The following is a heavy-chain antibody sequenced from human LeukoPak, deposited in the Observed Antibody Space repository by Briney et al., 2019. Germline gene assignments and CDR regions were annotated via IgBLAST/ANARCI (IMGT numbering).Heavy chain of an antibody. CDR2: IKQDGSEK. D-gene: IGHD5-12*01. Sequence: GGSLRLSCAASGFTFSSYWMSWVRQAPGKGLEWVANIKQDGSEKYYVDSVKGRFTISRVNAKNSLYLQMNSLRAEDTAVYYCARDHSAEWLRLPSFDYWGQGTLVTVSS. V-gene: IGHV3-7*01. J-gene: IGHJ4*02. CDR3: ARDHSAEWLRLPSFDY. CDR1: GFTFSSYW.